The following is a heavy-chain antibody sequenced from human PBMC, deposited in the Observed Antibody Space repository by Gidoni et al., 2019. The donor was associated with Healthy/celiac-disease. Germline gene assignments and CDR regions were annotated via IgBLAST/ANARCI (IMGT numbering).Heavy chain of an antibody. D-gene: IGHD3-16*02. V-gene: IGHV1-3*01. CDR3: ARDRSEDYIWGSYRYWYFDY. CDR2: INAGNGNT. J-gene: IGHJ4*02. Sequence: QVQLVQSGAEVKKPGASVKVSCKASGYTFTRSAMHWVRQAPGQRLEWLGWINAGNGNTKYSQKFQGRVTITRDTSASTAYMELSSLRSEDTAVYYCARDRSEDYIWGSYRYWYFDYWGQGTLVTVSS. CDR1: GYTFTRSA.